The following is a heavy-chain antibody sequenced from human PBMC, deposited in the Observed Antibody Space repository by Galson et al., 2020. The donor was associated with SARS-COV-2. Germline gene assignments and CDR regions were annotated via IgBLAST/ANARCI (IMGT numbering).Heavy chain of an antibody. J-gene: IGHJ5*02. CDR3: ATGPAVAGTNRFDP. Sequence: ASVKVSCKVSGYTLTELSMHWVRQAPGKGLEWMGGFDPEDGETTYAQKFQGRVTMTEDTSTDTAYMELSSLRSEDTAVYYCATGPAVAGTNRFDPWGQGTLVTVSS. D-gene: IGHD6-19*01. CDR2: FDPEDGET. V-gene: IGHV1-24*01. CDR1: GYTLTELS.